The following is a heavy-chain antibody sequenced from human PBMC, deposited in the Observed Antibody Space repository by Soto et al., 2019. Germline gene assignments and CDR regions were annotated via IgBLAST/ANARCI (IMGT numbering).Heavy chain of an antibody. D-gene: IGHD3-9*01. Sequence: ASVKVSCKASGYTFTSYYMHWVRQAPGQGLEWMGIINPSGGSTSYAQKFQGRVTMTRDTSTSTVYMELSSLRSEDTAVYYCARHTPPYYDILTGPLYYYYGMDVWGQGTTVTVSS. CDR1: GYTFTSYY. CDR3: ARHTPPYYDILTGPLYYYYGMDV. J-gene: IGHJ6*02. V-gene: IGHV1-46*01. CDR2: INPSGGST.